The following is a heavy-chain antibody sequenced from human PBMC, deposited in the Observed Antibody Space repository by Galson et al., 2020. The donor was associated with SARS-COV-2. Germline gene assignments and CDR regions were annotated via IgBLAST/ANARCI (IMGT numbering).Heavy chain of an antibody. D-gene: IGHD3-3*01. CDR2: ISRSDTYI. Sequence: GGSLRLSCAASGFSFSIYSMTWVRQAPGKGLEFVASISRSDTYIDYGASVKGRFDISRDNGRNSVYLQMSGLRVEDTAVYYCARDPINRFGMAVQWYFDLWGRGTLVTVSS. J-gene: IGHJ2*01. V-gene: IGHV3-21*01. CDR3: ARDPINRFGMAVQWYFDL. CDR1: GFSFSIYS.